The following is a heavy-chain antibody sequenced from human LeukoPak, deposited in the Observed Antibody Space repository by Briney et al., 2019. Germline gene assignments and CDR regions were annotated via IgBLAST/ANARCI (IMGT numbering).Heavy chain of an antibody. Sequence: GGSLSLSCAASGFTFSSYWMSWVRQAPGKGLEWVANIKQDGSEKYYVDSVKGRFTISRDNAKNSLYLQMNSLRAEDTAVYYCARETFTMVRGVTSYYFDYWGQGTLVTVSS. CDR3: ARETFTMVRGVTSYYFDY. V-gene: IGHV3-7*01. D-gene: IGHD3-10*01. J-gene: IGHJ4*02. CDR1: GFTFSSYW. CDR2: IKQDGSEK.